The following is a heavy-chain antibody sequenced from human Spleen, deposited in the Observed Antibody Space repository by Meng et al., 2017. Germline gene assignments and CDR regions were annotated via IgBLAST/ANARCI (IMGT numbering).Heavy chain of an antibody. D-gene: IGHD6-19*01. CDR2: IYTSGST. V-gene: IGHV4-61*02. CDR3: ARVSSGSYYFDY. CDR1: GGSISSGSYY. J-gene: IGHJ4*02. Sequence: QVQLQESGPGLVKPSQTLSLTCTVSGGSISSGSYYWSWIRQPAGKGLEWIGRIYTSGSTNYNPSLKSRVTISVDTSKNQFSLKLSSVTAADTAVYYCARVSSGSYYFDYWGQGTLVTVSS.